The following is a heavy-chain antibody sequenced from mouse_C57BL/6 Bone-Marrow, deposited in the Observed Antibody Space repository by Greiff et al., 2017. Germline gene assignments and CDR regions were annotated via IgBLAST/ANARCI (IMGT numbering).Heavy chain of an antibody. CDR3: AGFDY. Sequence: EVQLMESGGGLVKPGGSLKLSCAASGFTFSSYAMSWVRQTPEKRLEWVATISDGGSYTYYPDNVKGRFTISRDNAKNNLYLQMSHLKSEDTAMYYCAGFDYWGQGTTLTVSS. CDR1: GFTFSSYA. V-gene: IGHV5-4*01. J-gene: IGHJ2*01. CDR2: ISDGGSYT.